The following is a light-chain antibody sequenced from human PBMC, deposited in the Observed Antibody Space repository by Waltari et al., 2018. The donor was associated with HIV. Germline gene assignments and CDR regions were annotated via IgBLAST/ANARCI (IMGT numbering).Light chain of an antibody. J-gene: IGLJ3*02. CDR3: GTWDSSLSAV. Sequence: QSVLTQPPSVSAAPGQTVTLSCSGSSSNLGSHSVTWYQQLPGTAPKLLIYDNNKRPSGIPDRFSGSKSGTSATVGITGLQTGDEADYYCGTWDSSLSAVFGGGTKLTVL. CDR2: DNN. CDR1: SSNLGSHS. V-gene: IGLV1-51*01.